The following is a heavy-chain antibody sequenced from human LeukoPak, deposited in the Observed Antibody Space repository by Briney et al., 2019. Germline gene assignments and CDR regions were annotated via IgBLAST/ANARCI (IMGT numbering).Heavy chain of an antibody. CDR1: GFSFTDYP. Sequence: PGGSLRLSCATSGFSFTDYPMNWVRQVPGKGLEWVAVISYDGSNKYYADSVKGRFTISRDNSKNTLYLQMNSLRAEDTAVYYCAKDLSSGKYYYDSSGYAFDIWGQGTMVTVSS. CDR2: ISYDGSNK. V-gene: IGHV3-30*18. J-gene: IGHJ3*02. CDR3: AKDLSSGKYYYDSSGYAFDI. D-gene: IGHD3-22*01.